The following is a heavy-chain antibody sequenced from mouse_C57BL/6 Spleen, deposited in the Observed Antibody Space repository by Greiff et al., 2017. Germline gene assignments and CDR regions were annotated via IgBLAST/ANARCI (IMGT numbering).Heavy chain of an antibody. J-gene: IGHJ2*01. CDR3: ARQVLGYYFDY. D-gene: IGHD4-1*01. CDR2: ISGGGGNT. V-gene: IGHV5-9*01. Sequence: EVQVVESGGGLVKPGGSLKLSCAASGFTFSSYTLSWVRQPPEKRLAWVATISGGGGNTYYPDSVQGRFTISRDNAKNTLYLQMSSLVSDDTALYYCARQVLGYYFDYWGQGTTLTVSS. CDR1: GFTFSSYT.